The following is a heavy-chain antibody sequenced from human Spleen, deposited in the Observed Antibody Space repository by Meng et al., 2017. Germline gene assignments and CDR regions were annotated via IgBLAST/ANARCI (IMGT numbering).Heavy chain of an antibody. CDR2: IWYDGSNK. J-gene: IGHJ6*02. Sequence: GGSLRLSCAASGFTFSSYGMHWVRQAPGKGLEWVAVIWYDGSNKYYADSVKGRFTISRDNSKNTLYLQMNSLRAEDTAVYYCARDLNSGSYYRYYYYGMDVWGQGTTVTVSS. V-gene: IGHV3-33*01. D-gene: IGHD1-26*01. CDR3: ARDLNSGSYYRYYYYGMDV. CDR1: GFTFSSYG.